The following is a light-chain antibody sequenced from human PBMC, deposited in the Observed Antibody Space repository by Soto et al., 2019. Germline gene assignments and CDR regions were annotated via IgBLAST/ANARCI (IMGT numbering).Light chain of an antibody. CDR1: QSISSTY. CDR2: GES. Sequence: EIVLTQSPGTLSLSPGERGTLSCRASQSISSTYLAWYQQIPGQAPRLLVYGESTRATGVPDRFSGSGYGTDLSLTINGLEPEGSSVYFCQQYSSSLTFGGGTKVEIK. J-gene: IGKJ4*01. CDR3: QQYSSSLT. V-gene: IGKV3-20*01.